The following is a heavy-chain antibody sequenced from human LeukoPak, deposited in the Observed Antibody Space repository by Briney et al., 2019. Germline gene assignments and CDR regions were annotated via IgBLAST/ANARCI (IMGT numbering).Heavy chain of an antibody. CDR2: FDPEDGET. CDR3: ARVRTAAGTFDY. J-gene: IGHJ4*02. V-gene: IGHV1-24*01. CDR1: GYTLTELS. Sequence: ASVKVSCKVSGYTLTELSMHWVRQAPGKGLEWMGGFDPEDGETIYAQKFQGRVTMTEDTSTDTAYMELRSLRSDDTAVYYCARVRTAAGTFDYWGQGTLVTVSS. D-gene: IGHD6-13*01.